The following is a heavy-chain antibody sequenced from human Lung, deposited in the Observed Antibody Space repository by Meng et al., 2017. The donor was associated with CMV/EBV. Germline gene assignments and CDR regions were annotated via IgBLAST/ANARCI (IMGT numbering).Heavy chain of an antibody. V-gene: IGHV2-70*20. Sequence: SCXXLVXPTQTLTLTCTFSGFSLSTSGMCVSWVRQPPGKALEWLALIDWDDDKYYSTSLKTRLTISKDTSKNQVVLTMTNVDPVDTATYYCARTYLLIYGDYEFSDYGMDVXGQGXTVTVSS. CDR1: GFSLSTSGMC. D-gene: IGHD4-17*01. CDR3: ARTYLLIYGDYEFSDYGMDV. CDR2: IDWDDDK. J-gene: IGHJ6*02.